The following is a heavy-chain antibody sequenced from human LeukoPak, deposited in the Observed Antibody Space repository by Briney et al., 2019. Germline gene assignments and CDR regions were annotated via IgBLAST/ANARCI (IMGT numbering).Heavy chain of an antibody. CDR3: AKSGSTGYYYYYYYMDV. CDR1: GFTFNYYA. CDR2: ISGSASNT. D-gene: IGHD3-10*01. Sequence: GGSLRLSCAASGFTFNYYAMSWVRQAPGEGLEWVSAISGSASNTYYADSVKGRFTISRDNSKNTVYLQMNSLRAEDTAIYYCAKSGSTGYYYYYYYMDVWGKGTSVTVSS. V-gene: IGHV3-23*01. J-gene: IGHJ6*03.